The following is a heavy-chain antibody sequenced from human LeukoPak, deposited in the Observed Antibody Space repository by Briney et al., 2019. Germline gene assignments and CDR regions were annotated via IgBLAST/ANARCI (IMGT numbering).Heavy chain of an antibody. J-gene: IGHJ4*02. CDR2: IVPMIGLT. CDR3: ASPHPTMELGGFDS. Sequence: SVKVSCKASGIGDTFSDYTFSWVRQVPGQGLEWMGRIVPMIGLTNYARKFEGRVTITADKSTSTAYMELISLTSADTAVYYCASPHPTMELGGFDSWGQGTLVIVSS. V-gene: IGHV1-69*02. CDR1: GIGDTFSDYT. D-gene: IGHD1-7*01.